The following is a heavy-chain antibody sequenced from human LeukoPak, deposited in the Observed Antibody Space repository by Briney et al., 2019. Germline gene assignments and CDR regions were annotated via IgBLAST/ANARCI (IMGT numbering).Heavy chain of an antibody. CDR2: IRFDGSNQ. V-gene: IGHV3-30*02. CDR3: AKGYGESRFDS. D-gene: IGHD5-18*01. J-gene: IGHJ4*02. Sequence: GGSLRLSCAASGFTFRSFGMHFVRQAPGKGLEWVAFIRFDGSNQYYTDSVKGRFTMSRDNSNNTLYLQMNNLRGDDTAVYFCAKGYGESRFDSWGQGTLVTVSS. CDR1: GFTFRSFG.